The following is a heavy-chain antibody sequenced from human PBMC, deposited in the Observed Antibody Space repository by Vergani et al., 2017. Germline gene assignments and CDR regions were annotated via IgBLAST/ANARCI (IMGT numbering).Heavy chain of an antibody. V-gene: IGHV4-61*02. Sequence: QVQLQESGPGLVKPSQTLSLTCTVSGASINNDFYYLHWIRQPAGKGLEWIGRIYVSGITDYNSSLQSRVSMSVYTSKNQFSLTLTSVTAADTAVYYCARDNKQLRPRAFDLWGPGTIVTVSS. J-gene: IGHJ3*01. CDR3: ARDNKQLRPRAFDL. D-gene: IGHD4-23*01. CDR2: IYVSGIT. CDR1: GASINNDFYY.